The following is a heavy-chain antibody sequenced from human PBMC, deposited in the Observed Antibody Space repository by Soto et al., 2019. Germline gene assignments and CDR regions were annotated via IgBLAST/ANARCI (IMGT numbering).Heavy chain of an antibody. CDR1: GFSFDSYW. J-gene: IGHJ1*01. Sequence: EVQLVESGGGLVQPGGSLRLSCAASGFSFDSYWMHWVRQAPGQGPMWVSRIDYDGTTTNYADSVQGRFTISRDNAKSTLYLQMNSLRPEDTAVYYCTRGPRASSGGTGAYWGKGTLVTVSS. CDR2: IDYDGTTT. D-gene: IGHD2-2*01. V-gene: IGHV3-74*01. CDR3: TRGPRASSGGTGAY.